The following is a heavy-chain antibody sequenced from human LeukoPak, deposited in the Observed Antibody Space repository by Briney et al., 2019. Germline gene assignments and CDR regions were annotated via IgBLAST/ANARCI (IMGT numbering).Heavy chain of an antibody. J-gene: IGHJ4*02. Sequence: SGTLSLTCAVSGGSISSSNWWSWVRQPPGKGLEWIGEINHSGSTNYNPSLKSRVTISVDTSKNQFSLKLSSVAAADTAVYYCASPTSGDYWGQGTLVTVSS. V-gene: IGHV4-4*02. CDR3: ASPTSGDY. CDR2: INHSGST. CDR1: GGSISSSNW.